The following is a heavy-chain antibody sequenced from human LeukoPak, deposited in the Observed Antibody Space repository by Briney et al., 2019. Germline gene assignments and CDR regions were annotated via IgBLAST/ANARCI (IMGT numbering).Heavy chain of an antibody. CDR3: ARRSRVSRRALGYTYGLNDY. Sequence: GESLKISCKGSGYSFTSYWISWVRQMPGKGLEWMGRIDPSDSYTNYSPSFQGHVTISADKSISTAYLQWSSLKASDTAMYCCARRSRVSRRALGYTYGLNDYWGQGTLVTVSS. CDR1: GYSFTSYW. J-gene: IGHJ4*02. CDR2: IDPSDSYT. D-gene: IGHD5-18*01. V-gene: IGHV5-10-1*01.